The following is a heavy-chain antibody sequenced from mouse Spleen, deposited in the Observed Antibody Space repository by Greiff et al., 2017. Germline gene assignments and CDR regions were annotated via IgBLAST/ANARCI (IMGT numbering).Heavy chain of an antibody. CDR3: ARDGYAVDY. D-gene: IGHD2-2*01. V-gene: IGHV5-17*01. J-gene: IGHJ2*01. CDR1: GFTFSDYG. Sequence: EVKLVESGGGLVKPGGSLKLSCAASGFTFSDYGMHWVRQAPEKGLDWVAYISSGSSTIYYADTVKGRFTISRDNAKNTLFLQMTSLRSEDTAMYYCARDGYAVDYWGQGTTLTVSS. CDR2: ISSGSSTI.